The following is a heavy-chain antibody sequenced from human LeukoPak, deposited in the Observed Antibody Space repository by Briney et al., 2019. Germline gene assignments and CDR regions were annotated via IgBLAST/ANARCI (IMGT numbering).Heavy chain of an antibody. Sequence: PSETLSLTCTVSGDSISRYYWSWIRQPPGKGLEWIGYVYYSGSTNYSPSLKSRVTISVDTSKNQFSLKLSSVTAADTAVYYCARDSGTTGEVKFDPWGQGTLVTVSS. CDR1: GDSISRYY. J-gene: IGHJ5*02. D-gene: IGHD3-10*01. CDR2: VYYSGST. V-gene: IGHV4-59*12. CDR3: ARDSGTTGEVKFDP.